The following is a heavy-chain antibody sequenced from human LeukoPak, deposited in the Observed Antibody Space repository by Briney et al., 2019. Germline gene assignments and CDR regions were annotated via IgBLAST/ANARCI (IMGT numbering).Heavy chain of an antibody. CDR1: GFTFSTYG. J-gene: IGHJ4*02. D-gene: IGHD6-6*01. V-gene: IGHV3-23*01. CDR3: AKRVPYSSSSVYFDS. Sequence: PGGSLRLSCAASGFTFSTYGLSWVRQTPGKGLEWVSAISDSGSDTYYTDSVKGRFTISRGNSRNTLYLQMNSLRAEDTAVYYCAKRVPYSSSSVYFDSWGQGTLVTVSS. CDR2: ISDSGSDT.